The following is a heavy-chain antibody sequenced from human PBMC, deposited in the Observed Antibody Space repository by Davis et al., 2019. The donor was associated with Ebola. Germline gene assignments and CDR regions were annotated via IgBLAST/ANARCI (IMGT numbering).Heavy chain of an antibody. D-gene: IGHD3-22*01. J-gene: IGHJ1*01. CDR2: INEDGSEK. CDR3: GRYYDSSDYYYVAEYFQH. Sequence: GESLKISCAASGFTFSSYWMSWVRQAPGKGLEWVANINEDGSEKYYVDSVKGRFTISRDNAKNSLYLQMNSLRAEDTAVYYCGRYYDSSDYYYVAEYFQHWGQGTLVTVSS. CDR1: GFTFSSYW. V-gene: IGHV3-7*01.